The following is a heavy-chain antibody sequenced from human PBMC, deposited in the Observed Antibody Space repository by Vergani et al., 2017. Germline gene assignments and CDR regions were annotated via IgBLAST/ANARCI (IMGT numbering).Heavy chain of an antibody. J-gene: IGHJ6*03. D-gene: IGHD2-2*01. V-gene: IGHV1-69*12. CDR3: ARGAGYCSSTSCPPTLRNYYYYMDV. CDR2: IIPIFGTA. Sequence: QVQLVQSGAEVKKPGSSVKVSCKASGGTFSSYAISWVRQAPGQGLEWMGGIIPIFGTANYAQKFQGRVTITADESTSTAYMELSSLRSEDTAVYYCARGAGYCSSTSCPPTLRNYYYYMDVWGKGTTVTVSS. CDR1: GGTFSSYA.